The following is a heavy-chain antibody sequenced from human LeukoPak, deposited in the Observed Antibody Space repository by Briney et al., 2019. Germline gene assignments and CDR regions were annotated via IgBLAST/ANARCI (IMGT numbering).Heavy chain of an antibody. D-gene: IGHD1-26*01. CDR2: ISGSGGST. J-gene: IGHJ4*02. CDR3: AKERPWELDY. CDR1: GFTLSSYA. V-gene: IGHV3-23*01. Sequence: GGSLRLSCATSGFTLSSYAMSWVRQAPGKGLEWVSGISGSGGSTYYADSVKGRFTISKDNSKNTLYLQMNSLRAEDTAVYYCAKERPWELDYWGQGTLVTVSS.